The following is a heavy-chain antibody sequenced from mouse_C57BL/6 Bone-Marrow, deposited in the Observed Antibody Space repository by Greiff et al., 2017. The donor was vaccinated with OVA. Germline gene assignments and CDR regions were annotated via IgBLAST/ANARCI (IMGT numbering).Heavy chain of an antibody. Sequence: QVQLKESGAELARPGASVKLSCKASGYTFTSYGISWVKQRTGQGLEWIGEIYPRSGNTYYNGKFKGKATLTADKSSSTAYMELRSLTSEDSAVYFCARRGHYYGSSSYWGQGTLVTVSA. D-gene: IGHD1-1*01. CDR3: ARRGHYYGSSSY. CDR1: GYTFTSYG. J-gene: IGHJ3*01. CDR2: IYPRSGNT. V-gene: IGHV1-81*01.